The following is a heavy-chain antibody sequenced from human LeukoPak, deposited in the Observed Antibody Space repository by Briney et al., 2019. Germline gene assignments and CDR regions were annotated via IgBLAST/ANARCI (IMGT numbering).Heavy chain of an antibody. CDR3: SRHVMGYYDSESYRVYMDL. CDR2: IRSKANSYAT. D-gene: IGHD3-10*01. Sequence: GGSLRLSCAASGFTLRGSAMHWVRQASSKGLEWVGRIRSKANSYATVYGVSVKGRFITSRDDSKNTAYLQMNSLKTEDTAVYYCSRHVMGYYDSESYRVYMDLWGKGTTVTVSS. CDR1: GFTLRGSA. J-gene: IGHJ6*03. V-gene: IGHV3-73*01.